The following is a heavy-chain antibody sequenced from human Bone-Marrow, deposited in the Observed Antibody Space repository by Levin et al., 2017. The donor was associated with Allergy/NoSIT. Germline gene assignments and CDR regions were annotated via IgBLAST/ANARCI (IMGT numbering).Heavy chain of an antibody. CDR1: GFSFHTYS. Sequence: LSLTCAASGFSFHTYSMNWVRQAPGKGLEWVSYISSGSSTMYYADSVKGRFTISRDNAKNSLYLQMSSLRDEDTAVYYCARATVQGVIKPPRNWGQGSLVTVSS. V-gene: IGHV3-48*02. J-gene: IGHJ4*02. CDR2: ISSGSSTM. CDR3: ARATVQGVIKPPRN. D-gene: IGHD3-10*01.